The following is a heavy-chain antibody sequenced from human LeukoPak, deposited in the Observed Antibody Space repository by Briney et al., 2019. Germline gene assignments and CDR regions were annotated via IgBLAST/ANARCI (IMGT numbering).Heavy chain of an antibody. CDR2: ISWNSGSI. V-gene: IGHV3-9*01. D-gene: IGHD6-19*01. CDR1: GFTFDDYA. J-gene: IGHJ4*02. Sequence: PGGSLRLSCAAPGFTFDDYAMHWVRQAPGKGLEWVSGISWNSGSIGYADSVKGRFTISRDNAKNSLYLQMNSLRAEDTALYYCAKDTGMQWLVGFDYWGQGTLVTVSS. CDR3: AKDTGMQWLVGFDY.